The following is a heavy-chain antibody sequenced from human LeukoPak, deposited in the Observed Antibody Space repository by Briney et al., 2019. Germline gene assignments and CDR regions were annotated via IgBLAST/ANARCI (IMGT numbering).Heavy chain of an antibody. CDR1: GYTFTSYD. J-gene: IGHJ4*02. CDR2: MNPNSSNT. CDR3: ARGKQEAVRRTNPIYYFAY. Sequence: ASVNLSCKSSGYTFTSYDINWVRQPTGQGLEWKGWMNPNSSNTGYAQKFQGRVTMTMNTSISTAYMELSSLRYEDTAVYYCARGKQEAVRRTNPIYYFAYWRQGTLVTVSS. V-gene: IGHV1-8*01. D-gene: IGHD3-3*01.